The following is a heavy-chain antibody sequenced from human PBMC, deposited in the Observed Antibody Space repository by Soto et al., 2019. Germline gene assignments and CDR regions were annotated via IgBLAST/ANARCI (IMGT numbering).Heavy chain of an antibody. V-gene: IGHV4-4*02. Sequence: SETLSLTCAVSGGSISSSNWWSWVRQPPGKGLEWIGEIYHSGSTNYNPSLKSRVTISVDKSKNQFSLKLSSVTAADTAVYYCARAGSSWYEYYYYGMDVWGQGTTVTVSS. CDR1: GGSISSSNW. CDR2: IYHSGST. J-gene: IGHJ6*02. D-gene: IGHD6-13*01. CDR3: ARAGSSWYEYYYYGMDV.